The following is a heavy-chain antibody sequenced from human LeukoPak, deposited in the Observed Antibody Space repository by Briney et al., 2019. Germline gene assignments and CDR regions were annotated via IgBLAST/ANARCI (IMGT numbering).Heavy chain of an antibody. CDR1: GGSFSGYY. J-gene: IGHJ4*02. CDR3: ARVKGSSSSRD. CDR2: INHSGST. Sequence: PSETLSLTCAVYGGSFSGYYWSWIRQPPGKGLEWIGEINHSGSTNYNPSLKGRVTISVDTSKNQFSLKLSSVTAADTAVYYCARVKGSSSSRDWGQGTLVTVSS. D-gene: IGHD6-13*01. V-gene: IGHV4-34*01.